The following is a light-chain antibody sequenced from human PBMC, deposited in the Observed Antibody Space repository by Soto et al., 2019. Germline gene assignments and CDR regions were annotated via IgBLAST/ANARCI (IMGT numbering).Light chain of an antibody. CDR1: QSVSDY. J-gene: IGKJ1*01. CDR3: QQYGSTPRT. V-gene: IGKV3-20*01. CDR2: GAS. Sequence: PGEIASLCCRASQSVSDYLAWYQQRPGQPPRLLMYGASSRASATPDRFSGSGSGTDFTLTISRLEAEDFAVYCCQQYGSTPRTFGQGTKVDSK.